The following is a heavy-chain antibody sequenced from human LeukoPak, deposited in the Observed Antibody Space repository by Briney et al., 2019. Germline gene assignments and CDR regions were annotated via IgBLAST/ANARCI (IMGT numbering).Heavy chain of an antibody. Sequence: SETLSLTCAVYGGSFSGYYWTWIRQPPGKGLEWIGEINHIGSTNYNPSLKSRVTISVDTSKNQFSLKLSSVTAADTAVYYCARVSGRFTWYFDLWGRGTLVTVSS. CDR1: GGSFSGYY. CDR2: INHIGST. J-gene: IGHJ2*01. V-gene: IGHV4-34*01. CDR3: ARVSGRFTWYFDL.